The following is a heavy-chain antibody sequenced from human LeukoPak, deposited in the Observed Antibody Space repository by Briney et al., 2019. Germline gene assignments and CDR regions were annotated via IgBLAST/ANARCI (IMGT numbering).Heavy chain of an antibody. CDR1: GGSISSYY. J-gene: IGHJ3*02. D-gene: IGHD4-11*01. Sequence: SETLSLTCTVSGGSISSYYWSWIRQPPGKGLEWIGYIYYSGSTNYNPSLKSRVTISVDTSKNQFSLKLSSVTAADTAVYYCARAPTTEDVFDIWGQGTMVTVSS. CDR3: ARAPTTEDVFDI. CDR2: IYYSGST. V-gene: IGHV4-59*01.